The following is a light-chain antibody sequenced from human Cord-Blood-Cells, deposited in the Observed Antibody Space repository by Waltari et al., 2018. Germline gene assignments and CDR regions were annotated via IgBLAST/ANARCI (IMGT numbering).Light chain of an antibody. CDR3: QQYNSYGT. Sequence: DIQMTQSPSTLSASVGDRVTITCRASQSISSWLGWYQQKPGKAPKLLIYDASSLESGVPTRFRGSGSGTEFTLPISSLQPDDFSTYYCQQYNSYGTFGQGTKVEFK. V-gene: IGKV1-5*01. J-gene: IGKJ1*01. CDR2: DAS. CDR1: QSISSW.